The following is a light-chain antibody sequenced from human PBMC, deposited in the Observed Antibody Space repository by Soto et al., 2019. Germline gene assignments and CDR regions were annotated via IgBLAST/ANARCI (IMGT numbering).Light chain of an antibody. Sequence: IVMTQSPVTLSASPGESATLSCRASQSVDNNVAWYQQKPGQAPRLLIVGSFARATGIPARFSGSGSGSEFTLTISGLQSEDFAVYYCQQYNDRPPSTFGQGTRLEIK. V-gene: IGKV3-15*01. CDR3: QQYNDRPPST. CDR2: GSF. CDR1: QSVDNN. J-gene: IGKJ5*01.